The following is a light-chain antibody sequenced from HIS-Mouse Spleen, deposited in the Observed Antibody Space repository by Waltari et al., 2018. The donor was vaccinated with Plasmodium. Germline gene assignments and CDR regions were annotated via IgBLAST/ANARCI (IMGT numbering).Light chain of an antibody. CDR1: QSVSSSY. CDR2: GAS. CDR3: QQYGSSRFT. V-gene: IGKV3-20*01. Sequence: EIVLTQSPGPLSLSPGERATLSCRASQSVSSSYLAWYQQKPGQAHRLLIYGASSRATGIPDRFSGSGSGTDFTLTISRLEPEDFAVYYCQQYGSSRFTFGPGTKVDIK. J-gene: IGKJ3*01.